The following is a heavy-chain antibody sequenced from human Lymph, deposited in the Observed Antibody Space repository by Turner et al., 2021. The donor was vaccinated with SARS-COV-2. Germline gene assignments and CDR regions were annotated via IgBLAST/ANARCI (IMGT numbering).Heavy chain of an antibody. CDR3: AKDPGYCSGGSCYSRTYFDF. D-gene: IGHD2-15*01. CDR2: ISGDGGGT. Sequence: GESGGGVVQPGGSLRLSCAASGFNFDDYAMHWVRQAPGKGLEWVSLISGDGGGTYYADSVKGRFTISRDNSKNSLSLQMNSLRAEDTALYYCAKDPGYCSGGSCYSRTYFDFWGQGTLVTVSA. CDR1: GFNFDDYA. J-gene: IGHJ4*02. V-gene: IGHV3-43*02.